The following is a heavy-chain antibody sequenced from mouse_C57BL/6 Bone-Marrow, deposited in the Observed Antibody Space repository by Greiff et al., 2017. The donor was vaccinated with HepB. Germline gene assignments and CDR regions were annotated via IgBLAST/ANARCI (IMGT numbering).Heavy chain of an antibody. V-gene: IGHV1-47*01. D-gene: IGHD2-1*01. CDR3: ARWGGNSYYYAMDY. CDR1: GYTFTTYP. Sequence: QVHVKQSGAELVKPGASVKMSCKASGYTFTTYPIEWMKQNHGKSLEWIGNFHPYNDDTKYNEKFKGKATLTVEKSSSTVYLELSRLTSDDSAVYYCARWGGNSYYYAMDYWGQGTSVTVSS. J-gene: IGHJ4*01. CDR2: FHPYNDDT.